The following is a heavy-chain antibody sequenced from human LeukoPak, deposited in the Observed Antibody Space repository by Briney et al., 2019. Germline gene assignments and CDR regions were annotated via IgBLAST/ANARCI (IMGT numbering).Heavy chain of an antibody. D-gene: IGHD4-17*01. CDR3: ARASTTYGDYPYYFDY. V-gene: IGHV6-1*01. CDR1: GDSVSSNSAA. Sequence: KTSQTLSLTCAISGDSVSSNSAAWNWIRQSPSRGLEWLGRTYYRSKWYNDYAVSVKSRITINPDTSKNQFSLQLNSVTPEDTAVYYCARASTTYGDYPYYFDYWGQGTLVTVSS. J-gene: IGHJ4*02. CDR2: TYYRSKWYN.